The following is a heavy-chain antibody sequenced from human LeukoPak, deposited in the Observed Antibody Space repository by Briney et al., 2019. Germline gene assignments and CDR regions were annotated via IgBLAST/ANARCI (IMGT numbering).Heavy chain of an antibody. CDR1: GYSFNNYW. J-gene: IGHJ6*02. Sequence: GESLKISCKGSGYSFNNYWIGWLRQMPGKGLEWMGIIYPGDSDTRYSPSFQGQVTISADKSISTAYLQWSSLKASDTAMYYCARSGYDYYYYYAFDVWGQGTTVIISS. CDR3: ARSGYDYYYYYAFDV. D-gene: IGHD5-12*01. CDR2: IYPGDSDT. V-gene: IGHV5-51*01.